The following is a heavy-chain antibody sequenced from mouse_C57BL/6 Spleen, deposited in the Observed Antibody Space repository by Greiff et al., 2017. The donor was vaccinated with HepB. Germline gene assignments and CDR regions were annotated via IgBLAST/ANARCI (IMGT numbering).Heavy chain of an antibody. CDR3: ARGDHGDSAWIAY. Sequence: EVKLVESGGGLVQPGGSLKLSCAASGFTFSDYYMYWVRQTPEKRLEWVAYISNGGGSTYYPDTVKGRFTISISNVKNTLYLQMSRLRSEDTAMYYCARGDHGDSAWIAYWGQGTLVTVSA. D-gene: IGHD2-13*01. CDR1: GFTFSDYY. J-gene: IGHJ3*01. CDR2: ISNGGGST. V-gene: IGHV5-12*01.